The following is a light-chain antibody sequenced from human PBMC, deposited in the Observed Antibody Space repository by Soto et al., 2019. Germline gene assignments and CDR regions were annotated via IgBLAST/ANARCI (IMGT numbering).Light chain of an antibody. CDR3: KQYNTFRT. CDR1: QSISSW. J-gene: IGKJ1*01. CDR2: DAS. Sequence: DIHMTESPSTLSLSVGETVPITCRASQSISSWLAWYQQKPGKATQFLIYDASSLESGVPSRLSGSGSGTEFTLTIRSLQPDDFATYYCKQYNTFRTCGQGTKVDI. V-gene: IGKV1-5*01.